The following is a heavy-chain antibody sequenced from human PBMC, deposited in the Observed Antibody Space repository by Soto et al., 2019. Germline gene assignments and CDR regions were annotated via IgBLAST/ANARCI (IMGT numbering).Heavy chain of an antibody. D-gene: IGHD6-19*01. CDR2: IYHGGTT. Sequence: PSETRSRTWTVSGYSISGGSYWGWIRQPPGKGPEWIASIYHGGTTFYKPSLKSRVTVSVDKSNIQFSLKLRSVTAADTAVYYCAKPHVTVVAGSTFDYWGHGTLVSVSS. J-gene: IGHJ4*01. CDR1: GYSISGGSY. CDR3: AKPHVTVVAGSTFDY. V-gene: IGHV4-38-2*02.